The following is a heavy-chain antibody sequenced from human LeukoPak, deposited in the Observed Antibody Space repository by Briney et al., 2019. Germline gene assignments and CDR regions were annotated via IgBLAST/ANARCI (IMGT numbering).Heavy chain of an antibody. CDR1: GYTFTSYG. CDR2: ISVYSGNT. J-gene: IGHJ4*02. CDR3: ARARRGYYDSSGYVDY. V-gene: IGHV1-18*01. Sequence: ASVKVSCKASGYTFTSYGINWVRQAPGQGLEWMGWISVYSGNTNYAQKFQGRVTMTTDTSTSTAYMDLRSLRSDDTAVYYCARARRGYYDSSGYVDYWGQGTLVTVSS. D-gene: IGHD3-22*01.